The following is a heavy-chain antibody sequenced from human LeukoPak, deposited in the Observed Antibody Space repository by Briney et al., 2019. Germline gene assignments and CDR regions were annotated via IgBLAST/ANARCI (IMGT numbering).Heavy chain of an antibody. Sequence: SETLSLTCTVSGGSISSYYWSWIRQPPGKGPEWIGYIYYSGSTNYNPSLKSRVTISVDTSKNQFSLKLSSVTAADTAVYYCARVRPSGSYVDLDYWGQGTLVTVSS. J-gene: IGHJ4*02. CDR3: ARVRPSGSYVDLDY. V-gene: IGHV4-59*01. CDR2: IYYSGST. D-gene: IGHD1-26*01. CDR1: GGSISSYY.